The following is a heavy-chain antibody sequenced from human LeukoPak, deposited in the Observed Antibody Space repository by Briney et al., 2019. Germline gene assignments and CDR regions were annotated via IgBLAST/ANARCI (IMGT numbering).Heavy chain of an antibody. Sequence: GGSLRLSCAASGFTFTNDFMTWVRKAPGKGLEWVANMRVDGTDTHYVDSVKGRFTISSDNARNSLYLQMNTLRAEDTAVYYCARGRGWTYDSWGRGTLVTVSS. CDR2: MRVDGTDT. CDR1: GFTFTNDF. V-gene: IGHV3-7*04. J-gene: IGHJ4*02. CDR3: ARGRGWTYDS. D-gene: IGHD3/OR15-3a*01.